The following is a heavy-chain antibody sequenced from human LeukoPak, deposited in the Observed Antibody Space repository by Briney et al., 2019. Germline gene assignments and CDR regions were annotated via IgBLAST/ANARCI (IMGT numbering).Heavy chain of an antibody. V-gene: IGHV4-30-2*01. Sequence: SETLSLTCTVSGGSISSGGYYWSWIRQPPGKGLEWIGYIYHSGSTYYNPSLKSRVTISVDRSKNQFSLKLSSVTTADTAVYYCARTLPSQDIVVVPAADNWFDPWGQGTLVTVSS. CDR1: GGSISSGGYY. CDR3: ARTLPSQDIVVVPAADNWFDP. D-gene: IGHD2-2*01. CDR2: IYHSGST. J-gene: IGHJ5*02.